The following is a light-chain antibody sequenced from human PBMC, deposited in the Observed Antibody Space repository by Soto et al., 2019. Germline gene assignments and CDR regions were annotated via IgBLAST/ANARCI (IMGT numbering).Light chain of an antibody. V-gene: IGKV1-13*02. Sequence: AIQLTQSPSSLSASVGDRVTITCRASQGISSALAWYQQKPGKAPKLLIYDASSLESGVPSRFSSSVSGTDFTLTISSPQPEDCAPYCCRQFNSYPLTFGRGTKVEIK. J-gene: IGKJ4*01. CDR1: QGISSA. CDR2: DAS. CDR3: RQFNSYPLT.